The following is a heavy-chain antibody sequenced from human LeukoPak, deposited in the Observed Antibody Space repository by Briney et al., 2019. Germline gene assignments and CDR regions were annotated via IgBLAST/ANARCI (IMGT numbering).Heavy chain of an antibody. D-gene: IGHD5-12*01. Sequence: SETVSLTCTVSGGSISNYYWNWHRQPPGKGLEWIGYIYYSGSTNYNPSLKSRVTMSLDTSKNQFSLRLTSVTAADTAVYYCARGFDSRSTYFDYGGRDNVDTVSS. J-gene: IGHJ4*02. V-gene: IGHV4-59*01. CDR3: ARGFDSRSTYFDY. CDR2: IYYSGST. CDR1: GGSISNYY.